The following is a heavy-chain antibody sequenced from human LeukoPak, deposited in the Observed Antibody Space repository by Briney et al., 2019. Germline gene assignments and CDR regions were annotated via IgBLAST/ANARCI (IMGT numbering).Heavy chain of an antibody. CDR1: GVSISSSNSY. V-gene: IGHV4-39*01. D-gene: IGHD3/OR15-3a*01. CDR3: ARQTGSGLFTLP. CDR2: IYYTGNT. Sequence: PSETLSLTCTVSGVSISSSNSYWGWIRQPPGKGLEWIGSIYYTGNTYYNASLKSRVTISIVTSKNQISLRLTSVTATDTAMYYCARQTGSGLFTLPGGQGTLVTVSS. J-gene: IGHJ4*02.